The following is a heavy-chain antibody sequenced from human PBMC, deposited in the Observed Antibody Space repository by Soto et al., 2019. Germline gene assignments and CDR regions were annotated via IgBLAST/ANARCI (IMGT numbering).Heavy chain of an antibody. CDR1: GFTFSDYY. Sequence: QVQLVESGGGLVKPGGCLRLSCAASGFTFSDYYMSWIRQAPGKGLEWVSYISSSGSDTNYADSVKGRFTVSRDNAKNSLYLQMNSLRAEETAVYYCARRLRGYSGYSGYWGQGTLVTVSS. V-gene: IGHV3-11*05. CDR3: ARRLRGYSGYSGY. CDR2: ISSSGSDT. D-gene: IGHD5-12*01. J-gene: IGHJ4*02.